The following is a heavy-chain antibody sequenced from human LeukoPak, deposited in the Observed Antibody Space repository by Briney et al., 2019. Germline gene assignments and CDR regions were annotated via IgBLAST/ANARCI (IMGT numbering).Heavy chain of an antibody. D-gene: IGHD2-2*01. Sequence: EASVRVSCKASGYTFTSHGISWVRQAPGQGLEWMGWISAYNGNTNYAQKLQGRVTMTTDTSTSTAYMELRSLRSDDTAVYYCARSSDQLHRFDYWGQGTLVTVSS. CDR1: GYTFTSHG. V-gene: IGHV1-18*01. CDR3: ARSSDQLHRFDY. CDR2: ISAYNGNT. J-gene: IGHJ4*02.